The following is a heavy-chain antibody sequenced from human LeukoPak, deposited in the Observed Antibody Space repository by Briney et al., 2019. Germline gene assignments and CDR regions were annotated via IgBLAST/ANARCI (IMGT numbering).Heavy chain of an antibody. CDR1: GDSLSSGYY. D-gene: IGHD3-22*01. V-gene: IGHV4-59*01. CDR3: ACLTTADAFDI. CDR2: IYDSGST. Sequence: ASETLSLTCFVSGDSLSSGYYWGWVRQPPGKGLEWIGYIYDSGSTNYNPSLKSRVTISVDTSNNQFSLKLSSVTAADTAVYYCACLTTADAFDIWGQGTMVTVSS. J-gene: IGHJ3*02.